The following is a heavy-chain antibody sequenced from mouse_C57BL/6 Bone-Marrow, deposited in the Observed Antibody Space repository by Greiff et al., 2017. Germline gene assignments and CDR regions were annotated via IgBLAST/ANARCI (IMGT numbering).Heavy chain of an antibody. D-gene: IGHD1-1*01. Sequence: EVQLVESGGDLVKPGGSLKLSCAASGFTFSSYGMSWVRQTPDKRLEWVATISSGGSYTYYPDSVKGRFTISRDNAKNTLYLQMSSLKSEDTAMYYWARRDYYGSSYSDYWGQGTTLTVSS. CDR3: ARRDYYGSSYSDY. CDR2: ISSGGSYT. J-gene: IGHJ2*01. CDR1: GFTFSSYG. V-gene: IGHV5-6*01.